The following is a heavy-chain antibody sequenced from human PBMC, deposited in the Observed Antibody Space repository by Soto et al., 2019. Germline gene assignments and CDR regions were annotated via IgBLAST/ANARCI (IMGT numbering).Heavy chain of an antibody. V-gene: IGHV4-30-4*01. CDR2: GYCSGGS. CDR1: GASVSSAEHY. J-gene: IGHJ4*02. D-gene: IGHD5-12*01. CDR3: ARLSCYDPAGAADT. Sequence: QVQLQESGPGLVKASQTLSLTCTLSGASVSSAEHYWSWIRQPPGKGLEWVGYGYCSGGSYYNAYLQRRVSISADTSQNQFSLKFTSVTAADTAVYYCARLSCYDPAGAADTWGPGILVSVSS.